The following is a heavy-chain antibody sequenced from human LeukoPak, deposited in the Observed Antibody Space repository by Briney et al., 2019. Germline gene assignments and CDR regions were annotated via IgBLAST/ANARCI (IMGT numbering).Heavy chain of an antibody. CDR2: ISWNSGSI. CDR3: ARSFMVRAKKGNWFDT. V-gene: IGHV3-9*01. CDR1: GFTFDDYA. D-gene: IGHD3-10*01. J-gene: IGHJ5*02. Sequence: GGSLRLSCAASGFTFDDYAMHWVRQAPGKGLEWVSGISWNSGSIGYADSVKGRFTISRDNAKNSLYLQMNSLRSDDTAVYYCARSFMVRAKKGNWFDTWGQGTLVTVSS.